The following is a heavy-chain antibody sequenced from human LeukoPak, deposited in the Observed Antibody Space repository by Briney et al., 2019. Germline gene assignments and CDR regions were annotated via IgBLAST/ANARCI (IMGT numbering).Heavy chain of an antibody. CDR1: GYTFTSYG. J-gene: IGHJ4*02. Sequence: GASVKVSCKASGYTFTSYGISWVRQAPGQGLEWMGWISAYNGNTNYAQKFQDRVTTTQDTSANTAYLELSGLRSEDTAVYYCARGPPNWGYDYWGPGTLVTVSS. V-gene: IGHV1-18*01. CDR2: ISAYNGNT. CDR3: ARGPPNWGYDY. D-gene: IGHD7-27*01.